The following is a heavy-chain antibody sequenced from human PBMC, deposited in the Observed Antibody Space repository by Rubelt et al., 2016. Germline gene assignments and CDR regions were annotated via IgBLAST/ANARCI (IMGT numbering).Heavy chain of an antibody. CDR3: ARDGLGYYDYVWGSYRSSFFDY. Sequence: NIRQDGSEKSYVDSVKGRFTISRENAKNSLYLQMNRLRVEDTAVYYCARDGLGYYDYVWGSYRSSFFDYWGQGTLVTVSS. D-gene: IGHD3-16*02. J-gene: IGHJ4*02. V-gene: IGHV3-7*01. CDR2: IRQDGSEK.